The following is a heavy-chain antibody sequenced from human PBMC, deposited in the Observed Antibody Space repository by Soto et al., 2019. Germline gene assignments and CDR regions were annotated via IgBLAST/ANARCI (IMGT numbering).Heavy chain of an antibody. V-gene: IGHV3-21*01. Sequence: EVQLVESGGGLVKPGGSLRLSCAASGFTFSNYNMNWVRQAPGKGLEWVSSISSSSSYIYYADSVKGRFTISRDNAKNPLYLQMNSLRAEDPAIYFCASQYDFLTCFQVDPRGQGTLVTVSS. CDR2: ISSSSSYI. CDR1: GFTFSNYN. J-gene: IGHJ5*02. CDR3: ASQYDFLTCFQVDP. D-gene: IGHD3-9*01.